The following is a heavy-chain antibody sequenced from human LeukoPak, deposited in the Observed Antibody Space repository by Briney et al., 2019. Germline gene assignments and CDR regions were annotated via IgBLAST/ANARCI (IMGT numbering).Heavy chain of an antibody. Sequence: PGGSLRLSCAASGFTVSSSHMTWVRQVPGKGLEWVSAIGGAGGSTYYADSVRGRFTISRDDSKNTLYLQMNGLRAEDTAVYFCAKDPFRFTSRSGAYYFDYWGQGTLVTVSS. CDR1: GFTVSSSH. J-gene: IGHJ4*02. CDR2: IGGAGGST. CDR3: AKDPFRFTSRSGAYYFDY. V-gene: IGHV3-23*01. D-gene: IGHD6-13*01.